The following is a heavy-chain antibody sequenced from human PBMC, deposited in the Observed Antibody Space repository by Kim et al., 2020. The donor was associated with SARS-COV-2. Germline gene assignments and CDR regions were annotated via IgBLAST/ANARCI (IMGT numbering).Heavy chain of an antibody. V-gene: IGHV1-3*01. CDR2: INAGNGNT. J-gene: IGHJ4*02. D-gene: IGHD3-16*02. CDR3: AGVSLMITFGGVIVAGLDY. Sequence: ASVKVSCKASGYTFTSYAMHWVRQAPGQRLEWMGWINAGNGNTKYSQKFQGRVTITRDTSASTAYMELSSLRSEDTAVYYFAGVSLMITFGGVIVAGLDYWGQGTLVTVSS. CDR1: GYTFTSYA.